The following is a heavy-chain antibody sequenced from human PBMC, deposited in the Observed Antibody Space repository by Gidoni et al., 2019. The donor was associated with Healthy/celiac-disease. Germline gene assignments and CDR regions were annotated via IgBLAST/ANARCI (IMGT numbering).Heavy chain of an antibody. Sequence: EAQLVESGGGLVKPGGSLRRSCAASGLTFSSYTMNWVRQAPGKGLEWVSFISSSNNYIYYADSVKGRFTISRDNAKNSLYLQMNSLRAEDTAVYYCANAYGGYWYFDLWGRGTLVTVSS. J-gene: IGHJ2*01. D-gene: IGHD3-10*01. CDR1: GLTFSSYT. CDR3: ANAYGGYWYFDL. CDR2: ISSSNNYI. V-gene: IGHV3-21*01.